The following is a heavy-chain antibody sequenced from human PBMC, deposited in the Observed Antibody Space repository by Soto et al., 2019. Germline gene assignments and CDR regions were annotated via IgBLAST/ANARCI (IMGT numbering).Heavy chain of an antibody. Sequence: GGSLRLSCAASGFTFSSYAMHWVRQAPGKGLEWVAVISYDGSNKYYADSVKGRFTISRDNSKNTLYLQMNSLRAEDTAVYYCARDLDWYQLLLDYWGQGTLVTVSS. D-gene: IGHD2-2*01. CDR1: GFTFSSYA. CDR2: ISYDGSNK. V-gene: IGHV3-30-3*01. J-gene: IGHJ4*02. CDR3: ARDLDWYQLLLDY.